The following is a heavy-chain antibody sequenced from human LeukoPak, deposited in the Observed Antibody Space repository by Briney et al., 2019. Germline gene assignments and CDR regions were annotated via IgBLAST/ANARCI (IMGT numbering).Heavy chain of an antibody. D-gene: IGHD3-22*01. CDR2: ISSSSSYI. Sequence: GESLRLSCAASGFTFSSYSMNWVRQAPGKGLEWVSSISSSSSYIYYADSVKGRFTISRDNAKNSLYLQMNSLRAEDTALYYCAKGYYFDSSGYSDYWGQGTLVTVSS. CDR1: GFTFSSYS. V-gene: IGHV3-21*04. CDR3: AKGYYFDSSGYSDY. J-gene: IGHJ4*02.